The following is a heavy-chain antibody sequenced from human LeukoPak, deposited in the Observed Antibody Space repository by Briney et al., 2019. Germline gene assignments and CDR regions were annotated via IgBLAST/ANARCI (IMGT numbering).Heavy chain of an antibody. V-gene: IGHV3-15*01. D-gene: IGHD4-17*01. Sequence: GGSLRLSCAASGSTFSNAWMNWVRQAPGKGLEWVGRIKRKTDGGETEYAAPVKGRFTISRDDSKNTVYLQMNTLTTEDSAVYYCTTATVPPSWGQGTLVTVSS. J-gene: IGHJ4*02. CDR2: IKRKTDGGET. CDR3: TTATVPPS. CDR1: GSTFSNAW.